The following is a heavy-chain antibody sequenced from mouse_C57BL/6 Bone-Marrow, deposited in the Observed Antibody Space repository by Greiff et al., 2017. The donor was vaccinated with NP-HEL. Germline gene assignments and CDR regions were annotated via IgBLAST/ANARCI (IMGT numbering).Heavy chain of an antibody. J-gene: IGHJ1*03. V-gene: IGHV14-3*01. Sequence: VQLQQSVAELVRPGASVKLSCTASGFNIKNTYMHWVKQRPEQGLEWIGRIDPANGNTKYAPKFQGKATITADTSSNTAYLQLSSLTSEDTAIYYCARLDYYGSSRYWYFDVWGTGTTVTVSS. D-gene: IGHD1-1*01. CDR1: GFNIKNTY. CDR3: ARLDYYGSSRYWYFDV. CDR2: IDPANGNT.